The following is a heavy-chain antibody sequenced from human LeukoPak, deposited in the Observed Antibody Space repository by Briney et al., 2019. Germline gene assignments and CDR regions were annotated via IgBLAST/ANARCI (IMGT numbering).Heavy chain of an antibody. Sequence: PGGSLRLSCAASGFTFSYYAMHWVRQAPGKGLECVAAISTNGVSTYYANSVKGRFTISRDDSKNTLYLQMGSLRAEDMAVYYCARGRGYDSGTYNYAFSDYWGQGTLVTVSS. CDR2: ISTNGVST. CDR1: GFTFSYYA. D-gene: IGHD3-22*01. V-gene: IGHV3-64*01. CDR3: ARGRGYDSGTYNYAFSDY. J-gene: IGHJ4*02.